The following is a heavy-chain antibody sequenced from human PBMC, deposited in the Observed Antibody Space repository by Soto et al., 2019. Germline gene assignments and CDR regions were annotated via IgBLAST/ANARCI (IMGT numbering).Heavy chain of an antibody. V-gene: IGHV3-48*02. CDR1: GFTFSSYS. CDR3: ARGQYCSSTSCYYYYGMDV. D-gene: IGHD2-2*01. CDR2: ISSSSSTI. J-gene: IGHJ6*02. Sequence: EVQLVESGGGLVQPGGSLRLSCAASGFTFSSYSMNWVRQAPGKGLEWVSYISSSSSTIYYADSVKGRFTISRDNAKNSLYLQMNSLRDEDTAVYYCARGQYCSSTSCYYYYGMDVWGQGTTVTVSS.